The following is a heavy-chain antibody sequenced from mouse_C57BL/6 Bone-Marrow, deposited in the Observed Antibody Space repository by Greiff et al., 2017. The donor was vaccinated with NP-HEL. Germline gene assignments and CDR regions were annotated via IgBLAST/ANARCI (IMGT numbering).Heavy chain of an antibody. CDR2: INPSSGYT. CDR1: GYTFTSYT. Sequence: QVQLQQSGAELARPGASVKMSCKASGYTFTSYTMHWVNQRPGQGLEWIGYINPSSGYTKYNQQFKDKATLTADKSSSTAYMHLSSLTSEYSAVYYCARGSITTVVLYYYAMDYWGQGTSVTVSS. D-gene: IGHD1-1*01. J-gene: IGHJ4*01. V-gene: IGHV1-4*01. CDR3: ARGSITTVVLYYYAMDY.